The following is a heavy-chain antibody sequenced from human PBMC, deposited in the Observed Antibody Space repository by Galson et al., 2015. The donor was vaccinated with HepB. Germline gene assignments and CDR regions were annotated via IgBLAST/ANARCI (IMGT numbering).Heavy chain of an antibody. D-gene: IGHD3-22*01. V-gene: IGHV1-18*04. CDR2: ISAYNGNT. Sequence: SVKVSCKASGYTFTSYGISWVRQAPGQGLEWMGWISAYNGNTNYAQKLQGRVTMTTDTSTSTAYMELRSLRSDDTAVYYCARTSYYYDSSADYYGMDVWGQGTTVTVSS. J-gene: IGHJ6*02. CDR3: ARTSYYYDSSADYYGMDV. CDR1: GYTFTSYG.